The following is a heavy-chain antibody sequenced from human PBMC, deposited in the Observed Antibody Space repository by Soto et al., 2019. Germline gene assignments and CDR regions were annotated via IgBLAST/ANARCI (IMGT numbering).Heavy chain of an antibody. CDR3: ARDLGYCSSTSCYTTFLYYYGMDV. J-gene: IGHJ6*02. Sequence: ASVKVSCKASGGTFSSYAISWVRQAPGQGLEWMGGIIPIFGTANYAQKFQGRVTITADESTSTAYMELSSLRSEDTAVYYCARDLGYCSSTSCYTTFLYYYGMDVWGQGTTVTVSS. D-gene: IGHD2-2*02. CDR2: IIPIFGTA. CDR1: GGTFSSYA. V-gene: IGHV1-69*13.